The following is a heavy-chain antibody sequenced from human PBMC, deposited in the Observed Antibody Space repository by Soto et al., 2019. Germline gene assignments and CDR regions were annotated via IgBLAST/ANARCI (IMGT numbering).Heavy chain of an antibody. D-gene: IGHD2-2*01. CDR1: GGTFSSYA. CDR2: IIPIFGTA. V-gene: IGHV1-69*01. CDR3: AGRYCSSTSCPTAAGYYYYYGMDV. J-gene: IGHJ6*02. Sequence: QVQLVQSGAEVKKPGSSVKVSCKASGGTFSSYAISWVRQAPGQGLEWMGGIIPIFGTANYAQKFQGRVTITADESTRTAYMELSSLRSEDTAVYYCAGRYCSSTSCPTAAGYYYYYGMDVWGQGTTVPSP.